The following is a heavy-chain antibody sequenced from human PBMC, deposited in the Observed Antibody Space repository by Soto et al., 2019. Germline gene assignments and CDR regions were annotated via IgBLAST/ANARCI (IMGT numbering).Heavy chain of an antibody. CDR3: ARLNGYGVSTSCHGYYGIDV. CDR2: IYYSGST. Sequence: SETLSLSCTVSGGSISSGGYYWSWIRQHPGKGLEWIGYIYYSGSTYYNPSLKSRVTISVDTSKNQFSLKLSSVTAADTAVYYCARLNGYGVSTSCHGYYGIDVWGQGTTDTVSS. V-gene: IGHV4-31*03. CDR1: GGSISSGGYY. J-gene: IGHJ6*02. D-gene: IGHD2-2*03.